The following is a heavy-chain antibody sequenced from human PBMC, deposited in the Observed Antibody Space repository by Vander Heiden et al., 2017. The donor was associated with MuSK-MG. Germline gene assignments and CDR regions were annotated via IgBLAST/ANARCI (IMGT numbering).Heavy chain of an antibody. D-gene: IGHD3-3*01. Sequence: DSVKGRFTISRDNAKNSLYLQMNSLRAEDTAVYYCASPSYDCWSGYTSLDGFYIWGQGTMVTVSS. V-gene: IGHV3-7*01. J-gene: IGHJ3*02. CDR3: ASPSYDCWSGYTSLDGFYI.